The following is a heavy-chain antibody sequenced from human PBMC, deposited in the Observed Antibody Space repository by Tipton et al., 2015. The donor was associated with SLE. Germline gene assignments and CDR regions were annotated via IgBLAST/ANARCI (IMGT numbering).Heavy chain of an antibody. D-gene: IGHD7-27*01. J-gene: IGHJ5*02. CDR3: ARGGKLGINWFDP. Sequence: TLSLTCTVSGGSISSYYWSWIRQPPGKGLEWIGYIYYSGSTNYNPSLKSRVTISVDTSKNQFSLKLGSVTAADTAVYYCARGGKLGINWFDPWGQGTLVTVSS. V-gene: IGHV4-59*01. CDR2: IYYSGST. CDR1: GGSISSYY.